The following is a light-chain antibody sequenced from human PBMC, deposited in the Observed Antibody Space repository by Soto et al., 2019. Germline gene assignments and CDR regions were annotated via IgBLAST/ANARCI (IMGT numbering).Light chain of an antibody. V-gene: IGKV3-11*01. Sequence: EIVLTQSPATLSLSPGERATLSCRARQSLFSYLAWFQQKPGQAPRLLIYDASNRATGIPARFSGSGSGTHFTLAMSGQEREEFGIYYCQQRRNLPWTFGPGTNVDI. CDR2: DAS. J-gene: IGKJ3*01. CDR1: QSLFSY. CDR3: QQRRNLPWT.